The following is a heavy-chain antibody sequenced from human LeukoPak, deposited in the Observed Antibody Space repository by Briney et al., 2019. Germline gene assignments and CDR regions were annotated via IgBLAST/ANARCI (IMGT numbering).Heavy chain of an antibody. Sequence: SQTLSLTCTVSGGSISSGSYYWSWIRQPAGKGLEWIGRIYTSGSTNYNPSLKSRVTISVDTSKNQFPLKLSSVTAADTAVYYCARLYYYDSSEGDYWGQGTLVTVSS. J-gene: IGHJ4*02. CDR2: IYTSGST. CDR3: ARLYYYDSSEGDY. V-gene: IGHV4-61*02. CDR1: GGSISSGSYY. D-gene: IGHD3-22*01.